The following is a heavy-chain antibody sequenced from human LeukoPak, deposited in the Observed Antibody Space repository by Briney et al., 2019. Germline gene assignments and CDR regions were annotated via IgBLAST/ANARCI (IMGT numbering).Heavy chain of an antibody. Sequence: GGSLRLSCAASGFTFDDYAMHWVRQAPGKGLEWVSLISWDGGSTYYADSVKGRFTISRDNSKNTLYLQMNSLRAEDTAVYYCATFGLVGASPGNYFDYWGQGTLVTVSS. J-gene: IGHJ4*02. CDR3: ATFGLVGASPGNYFDY. D-gene: IGHD1-26*01. CDR2: ISWDGGST. V-gene: IGHV3-43D*03. CDR1: GFTFDDYA.